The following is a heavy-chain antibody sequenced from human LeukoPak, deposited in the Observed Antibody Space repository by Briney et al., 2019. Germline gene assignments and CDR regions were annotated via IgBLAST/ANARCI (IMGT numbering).Heavy chain of an antibody. D-gene: IGHD3-9*01. J-gene: IGHJ5*02. V-gene: IGHV1-2*02. CDR3: ASHFDWLGEVLDP. CDR1: GYTFTSYD. Sequence: GASVKVSCKASGYTFTSYDINWVRQAPGQGLEWMGWINPNSGGTNYAQKFQGRVTMTRDTSISTAYMELSRLRSDDTAVYYCASHFDWLGEVLDPWGQGTLVTVSS. CDR2: INPNSGGT.